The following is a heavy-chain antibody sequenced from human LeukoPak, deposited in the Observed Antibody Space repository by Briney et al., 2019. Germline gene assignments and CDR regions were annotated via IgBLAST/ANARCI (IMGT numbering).Heavy chain of an antibody. V-gene: IGHV3-23*01. Sequence: GGSLRLSCAASGLAFSNYAMSWVRQAPGKGLGWVSTITASASSTYYADSVKGRFSISRDNSKNTLYLQMDSLRGEDTAVYYCAKDFRIGYSAHFDYWGQGALVTVSS. CDR2: ITASASST. CDR3: AKDFRIGYSAHFDY. D-gene: IGHD2-21*01. J-gene: IGHJ4*02. CDR1: GLAFSNYA.